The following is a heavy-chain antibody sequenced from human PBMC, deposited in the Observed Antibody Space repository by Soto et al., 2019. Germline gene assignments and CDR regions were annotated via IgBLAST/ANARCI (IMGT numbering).Heavy chain of an antibody. V-gene: IGHV4-31*03. J-gene: IGHJ5*02. D-gene: IGHD6-13*01. CDR1: GGYINSGGFY. CDR2: IFHSGST. Sequence: QVQLQESGPGLLKPSQTLSLTCNVSGGYINSGGFYWSWIRQHPGKGLEWIGYIFHSGSTLYNPSLNIRVTLSAETSKNQLTLNLWAVTVADTAGYYCARGGIAGHWFDPWGQGTLVTVSS. CDR3: ARGGIAGHWFDP.